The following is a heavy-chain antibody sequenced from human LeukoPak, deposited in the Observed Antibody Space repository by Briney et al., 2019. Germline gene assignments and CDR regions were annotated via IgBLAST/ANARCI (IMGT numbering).Heavy chain of an antibody. D-gene: IGHD6-19*01. CDR2: IYHSGRT. J-gene: IGHJ4*02. Sequence: SETLSLTCTVSGYSISSGYYWGWIRQPPGKGLEWIGSIYHSGRTYYNPSLKSRVTISVDTSKNQFSLKLSSVTAADTAVYYCAREEAVAGLDYWGQGTLVTVSS. CDR3: AREEAVAGLDY. CDR1: GYSISSGYY. V-gene: IGHV4-38-2*02.